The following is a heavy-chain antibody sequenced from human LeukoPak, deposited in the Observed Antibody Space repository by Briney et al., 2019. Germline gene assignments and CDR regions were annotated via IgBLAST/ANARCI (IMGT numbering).Heavy chain of an antibody. Sequence: SVKVSCKASGGTFSSYAISWMRQAPGQGLEWMGGIIPIFGTANYAQKFQGRVTIAADESTSTAYMELSSLRSEDTAVYYCARDRDIVVVPAAIWTYYFDYWGQGTLVTVSS. D-gene: IGHD2-2*01. CDR2: IIPIFGTA. CDR3: ARDRDIVVVPAAIWTYYFDY. J-gene: IGHJ4*02. V-gene: IGHV1-69*01. CDR1: GGTFSSYA.